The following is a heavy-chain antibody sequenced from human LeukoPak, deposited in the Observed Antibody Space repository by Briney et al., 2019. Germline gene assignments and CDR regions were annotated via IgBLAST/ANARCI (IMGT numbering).Heavy chain of an antibody. Sequence: PGGSLRLSCAASGFTFSSYEMNWVRQAPGKGLEWVSYISSSGSTIYYADSVKGRFTISRDNSKNTLYLQMNSLRAEDTAVYYCAKAGDYSYFDYWGQGTLVTVSS. D-gene: IGHD4-11*01. J-gene: IGHJ4*02. CDR2: ISSSGSTI. V-gene: IGHV3-48*03. CDR3: AKAGDYSYFDY. CDR1: GFTFSSYE.